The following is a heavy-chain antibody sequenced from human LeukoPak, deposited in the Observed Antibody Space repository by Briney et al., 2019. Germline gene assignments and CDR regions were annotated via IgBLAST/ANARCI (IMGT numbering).Heavy chain of an antibody. J-gene: IGHJ4*02. Sequence: PSETLSLTCTVSGDSIGSSTYYWAWIRQPPGEGLEWIGSVYYTGSTHYIPSLKSRVTISLDTSKNQFSLKLSSVTAADTAVYYCAATTVTTSAFDYWGQGTLVTVSS. CDR1: GDSIGSSTYY. D-gene: IGHD4-17*01. CDR3: AATTVTTSAFDY. CDR2: VYYTGST. V-gene: IGHV4-39*01.